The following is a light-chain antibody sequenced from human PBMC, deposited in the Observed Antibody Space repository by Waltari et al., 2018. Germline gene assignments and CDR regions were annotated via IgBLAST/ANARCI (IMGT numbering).Light chain of an antibody. CDR3: SSYTSSSTRV. CDR2: DVS. J-gene: IGLJ3*02. CDR1: SSDVGGYNY. Sequence: QSALTQPASVSGSPGQSIPISCPGTSSDVGGYNYVSWYHKHPGKAPKLMIYDVSNWPSGVSNRFSGSKSGNTASLTISGLQAEDEADYYCSSYTSSSTRVFGGGTKLTVL. V-gene: IGLV2-14*03.